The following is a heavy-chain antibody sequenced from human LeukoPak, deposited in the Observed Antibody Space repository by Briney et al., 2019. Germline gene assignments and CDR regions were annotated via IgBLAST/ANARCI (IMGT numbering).Heavy chain of an antibody. CDR3: ARQSYYDILTGYSYWDYFDY. V-gene: IGHV5-51*01. J-gene: IGHJ4*02. D-gene: IGHD3-9*01. CDR2: IYPGDSDT. CDR1: GYSFTSYW. Sequence: GESLKISCKGSGYSFTSYWIGWVRQMPGKGLEWMGIIYPGDSDTRYSPSFQGQVTISADKSISTAYLQWSSLKASDTAMYYCARQSYYDILTGYSYWDYFDYWGQGTLVTVSS.